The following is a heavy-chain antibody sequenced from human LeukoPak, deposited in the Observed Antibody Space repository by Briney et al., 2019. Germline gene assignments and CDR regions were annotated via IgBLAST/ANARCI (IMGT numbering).Heavy chain of an antibody. CDR3: AKDPLDY. CDR2: ISGSGGNT. J-gene: IGHJ4*02. CDR1: GFTFSSHS. Sequence: GGSLRLSCAASGFTFSSHSMTWVRQAPGKGLEWVSGISGSGGNTYNADYVKGRFTISRDNSKNTLYLQMNSLRAEDTAIYYCAKDPLDYWGQGTLVTVSS. V-gene: IGHV3-23*01.